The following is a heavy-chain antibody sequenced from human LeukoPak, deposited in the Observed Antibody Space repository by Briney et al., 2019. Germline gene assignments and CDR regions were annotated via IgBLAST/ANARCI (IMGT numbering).Heavy chain of an antibody. D-gene: IGHD3-22*01. CDR2: ISSSGSTI. V-gene: IGHV3-48*03. Sequence: GGSLRLSCAASGFTFSSYEMNWVRQAPGKGLEWVSYISSSGSTIYYADSVKGRFTISRDNAKNSLYLQMNSLRAEDTAVYYCTRSNYYDSSGFDYWGQGTLVTVSS. CDR3: TRSNYYDSSGFDY. J-gene: IGHJ4*02. CDR1: GFTFSSYE.